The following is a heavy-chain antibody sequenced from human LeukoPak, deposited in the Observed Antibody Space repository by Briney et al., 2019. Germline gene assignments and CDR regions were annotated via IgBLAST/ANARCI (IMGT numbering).Heavy chain of an antibody. J-gene: IGHJ4*02. V-gene: IGHV4-59*08. D-gene: IGHD3-3*01. CDR3: ARVRFLEWLPDY. CDR2: IYYSGSGST. CDR1: GGSISPYY. Sequence: PSETLSLTCTVSGGSISPYYWSWIRQPPGKGLEWIGYIYYSGSGSTNNNPSLKSRVTISVDTSKNQFSLKLSSVTAADTAVYYCARVRFLEWLPDYWGQGTLVTVSS.